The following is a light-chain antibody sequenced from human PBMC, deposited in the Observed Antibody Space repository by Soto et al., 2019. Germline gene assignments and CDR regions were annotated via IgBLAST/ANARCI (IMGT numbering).Light chain of an antibody. J-gene: IGKJ1*01. CDR3: QPYHNWRLA. Sequence: QSPVTMSVTPGGTATVPSVASESVRTNLAWYQQNPGQAPRLMSYVACNRATGIPARCRGSGSGTQSPRTICTLQSEDVAVYYCQPYHNWRLAFGRGTKVDIK. V-gene: IGKV3-15*01. CDR2: VAC. CDR1: ESVRTN.